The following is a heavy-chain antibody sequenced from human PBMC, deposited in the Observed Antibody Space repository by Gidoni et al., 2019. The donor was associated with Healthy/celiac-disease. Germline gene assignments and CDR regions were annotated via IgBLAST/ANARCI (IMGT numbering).Heavy chain of an antibody. Sequence: QVQLVQSGDEVKKHGASVKVSCKAPGYTFTSYDINWVRQATGQGLEWMGWMNPNSGSTGYAQKFQGRVTMTRNTSISTAYMELSSLRSEDTAVYYCARGLRHSYGLWYYYYGMDVWGQGTTVTVSS. CDR2: MNPNSGST. CDR3: ARGLRHSYGLWYYYYGMDV. V-gene: IGHV1-8*01. CDR1: GYTFTSYD. J-gene: IGHJ6*02. D-gene: IGHD5-18*01.